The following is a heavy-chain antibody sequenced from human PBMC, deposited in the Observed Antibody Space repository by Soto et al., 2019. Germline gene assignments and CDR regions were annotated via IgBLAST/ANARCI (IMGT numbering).Heavy chain of an antibody. CDR3: GRDEVRNGVGV. J-gene: IGHJ6*02. Sequence: EGSLRLSCVASGFTLSNFWMSWVRQALGKGLEWVANIKADGSEKRYVDSVKGRFTISRDNAKNSVYLQMNSLRVEDTALYYCGRDEVRNGVGVWGQGTTVTVSS. V-gene: IGHV3-7*01. CDR1: GFTLSNFW. CDR2: IKADGSEK.